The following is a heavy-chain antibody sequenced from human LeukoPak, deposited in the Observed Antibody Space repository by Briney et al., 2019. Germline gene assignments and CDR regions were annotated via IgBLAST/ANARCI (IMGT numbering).Heavy chain of an antibody. J-gene: IGHJ6*04. CDR2: IYSGGGT. V-gene: IGHV3-53*01. CDR3: ARCKSHCTPTFKYGMDV. CDR1: GFTVSSNY. Sequence: GGSLRLSCAASGFTVSSNYMSWVRQAPGKGLEWVSVIYSGGGTSYAASVKGRFTISRDNSKNTLYLQMNSLRAEDTAVYYCARCKSHCTPTFKYGMDVWGKGTTVTVSS. D-gene: IGHD2-2*01.